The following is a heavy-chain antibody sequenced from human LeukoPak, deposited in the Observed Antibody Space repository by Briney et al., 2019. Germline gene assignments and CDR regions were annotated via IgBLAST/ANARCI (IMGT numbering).Heavy chain of an antibody. J-gene: IGHJ5*02. Sequence: PSETLSLTCTVSGDSISSAGYYWSWIRQHPGKGLEWIGYIYYSGSTYYNPSLNSRVIISLDTSKNQFSLKLSSVTAADTAVYYCARVPYGDYFWFDPWGQGTLVTVSS. D-gene: IGHD4-17*01. CDR3: ARVPYGDYFWFDP. CDR2: IYYSGST. V-gene: IGHV4-31*03. CDR1: GDSISSAGYY.